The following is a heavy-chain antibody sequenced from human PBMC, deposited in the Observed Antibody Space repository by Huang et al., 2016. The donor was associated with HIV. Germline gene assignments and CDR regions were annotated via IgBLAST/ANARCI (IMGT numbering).Heavy chain of an antibody. CDR3: ARHREGPVAYYSGWGSHLNYMDV. Sequence: QLLLQESGPGLVKPSEALALTCAVSGGSIRSSDYHWGWIRQPPGKGLEWIGSIYDRGSTHYRPSLKSRVTIAVDTSKNLFFLNLTSMTAADTAVYYCARHREGPVAYYSGWGSHLNYMDVWGRGRTVVVSS. J-gene: IGHJ6*03. CDR1: GGSIRSSDYH. D-gene: IGHD3-10*01. V-gene: IGHV4-39*01. CDR2: IYDRGST.